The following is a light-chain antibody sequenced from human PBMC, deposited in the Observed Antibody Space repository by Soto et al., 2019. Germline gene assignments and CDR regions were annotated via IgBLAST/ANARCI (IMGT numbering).Light chain of an antibody. CDR3: HKYKSAPYA. Sequence: DIKITQSPSSLSASVGDRVTITCRASQGIATHLDWYQQKPGKAPNLLIYAASTLQSGVPSRFSGSGFGTDFTLTISSLQPEDVATYYGHKYKSAPYAFGPGTKVDI. J-gene: IGKJ3*01. CDR1: QGIATH. CDR2: AAS. V-gene: IGKV1-27*01.